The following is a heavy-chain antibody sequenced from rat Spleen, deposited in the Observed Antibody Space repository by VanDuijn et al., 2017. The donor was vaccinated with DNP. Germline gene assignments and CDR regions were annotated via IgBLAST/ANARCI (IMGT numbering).Heavy chain of an antibody. V-gene: IGHV5-17*01. CDR1: GFSLSDYA. Sequence: EVQLVESGGGLVQPGNSLKLSCAASGFSLSDYAMAWVRQAPKKGLEWVATISYDGSATYYRDSVKGRFTVSRDNAKSTLYLQVDSLRPEDTATYYCARHMDTGPYYAMDVWGRGISVTVSS. CDR3: ARHMDTGPYYAMDV. J-gene: IGHJ4*01. D-gene: IGHD4-1*01. CDR2: ISYDGSAT.